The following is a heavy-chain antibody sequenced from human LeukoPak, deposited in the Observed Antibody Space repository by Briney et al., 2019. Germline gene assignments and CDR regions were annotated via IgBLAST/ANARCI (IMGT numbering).Heavy chain of an antibody. V-gene: IGHV4-4*02. CDR1: GVTNFIFNW. Sequence: PSETLSLTGAGSGVTNFIFNWGPRVRQPPGKGLEWIGEISLSGSPSYNPSLKSRVTISVDKSKNQFSLELSSVTAADTAVYHIAIGIATGNSGQGTLVTVSS. D-gene: IGHD3-9*01. CDR3: AIGIATGN. J-gene: IGHJ4*02. CDR2: ISLSGSP.